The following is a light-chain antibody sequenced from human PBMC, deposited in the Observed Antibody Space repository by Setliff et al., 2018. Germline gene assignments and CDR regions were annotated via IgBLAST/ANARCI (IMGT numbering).Light chain of an antibody. CDR3: HQYGTLPFT. CDR1: ESINANY. V-gene: IGKV3-20*01. CDR2: GIS. J-gene: IGKJ3*01. Sequence: EIVLTQSPGTLSLSPGDRAILSCRASESINANYLAWYQQKPGQAPRPLMYGISSRAAGIPDRFSGSGSGTDFTLTISRLEPEDLAVYYCHQYGTLPFTFGPGTKVDIK.